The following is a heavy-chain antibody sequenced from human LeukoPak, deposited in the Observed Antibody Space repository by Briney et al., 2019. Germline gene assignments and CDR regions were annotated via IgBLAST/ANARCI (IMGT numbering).Heavy chain of an antibody. CDR1: GFSFSSYW. J-gene: IGHJ4*02. CDR3: VRGLGTGSY. V-gene: IGHV3-7*03. CDR2: IKKDGSQK. D-gene: IGHD3-9*01. Sequence: GGSLRLSCAASGFSFSSYWMSWVRQAPGKGLEWVANIKKDGSQKYYVDSVKGRFTISRDNAKNSLYLQMNSLRVGDTAVYYCVRGLGTGSYWGQGTLVTVSP.